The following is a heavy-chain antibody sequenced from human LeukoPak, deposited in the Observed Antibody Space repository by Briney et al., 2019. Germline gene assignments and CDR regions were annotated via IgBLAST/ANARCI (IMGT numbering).Heavy chain of an antibody. CDR3: TTRNLHSSGWS. J-gene: IGHJ5*02. CDR1: GFTFSNAW. Sequence: PGGSLGLSCAASGFTFSNAWMNWVRQAPGKGLEWVGRIKSKTDGGTTDYAAPVKGGFTISRDDSKNTLYLQMNSLKTEDTAVYYCTTRNLHSSGWSWGQGTLVTVSS. D-gene: IGHD6-19*01. V-gene: IGHV3-15*07. CDR2: IKSKTDGGTT.